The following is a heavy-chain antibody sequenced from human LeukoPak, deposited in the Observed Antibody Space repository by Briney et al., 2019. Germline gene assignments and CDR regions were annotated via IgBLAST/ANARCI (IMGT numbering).Heavy chain of an antibody. CDR3: ARSIVVVPAASGERQYNWLDP. D-gene: IGHD2-2*01. V-gene: IGHV3-11*01. CDR1: GFTFSDYY. J-gene: IGHJ5*02. Sequence: PGGSLRLSCAASGFTFSDYYMSWIRQAPGKGLEWVSYISSSGSTIYYADSVKGRFTISRDNAKNSLYLQMNSLRAEDTAVYYCARSIVVVPAASGERQYNWLDPGGQGTLVTVSS. CDR2: ISSSGSTI.